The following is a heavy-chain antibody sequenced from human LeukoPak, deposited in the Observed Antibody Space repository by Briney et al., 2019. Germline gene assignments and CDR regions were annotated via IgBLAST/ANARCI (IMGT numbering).Heavy chain of an antibody. J-gene: IGHJ4*02. V-gene: IGHV4-4*07. CDR2: IYTSGST. CDR1: GGSISSYY. D-gene: IGHD6-19*01. CDR3: ARARRTKNSSGWYYFDY. Sequence: PSETLSLTCTVSGGSISSYYWSWIRQPAGKGLEWIGRIYTSGSTNYNPSLKSRVTMSVDTSKNQFSLKLSSVTAADTAVYYCARARRTKNSSGWYYFDYWGQGTLVTVSS.